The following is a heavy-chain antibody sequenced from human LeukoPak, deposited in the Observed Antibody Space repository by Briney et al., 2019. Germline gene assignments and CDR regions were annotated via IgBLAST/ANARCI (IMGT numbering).Heavy chain of an antibody. Sequence: PGRSLRLSCAASGFTVSSNYMSWVRQAPGKGLEWVSVIYSGGSTYYADSVKGRFTISRHNSKNTLYLQMNSLRAEDTAVYYCARDGPRLSLDYWGQGTLVTVSS. J-gene: IGHJ4*02. CDR1: GFTVSSNY. CDR3: ARDGPRLSLDY. D-gene: IGHD2-8*01. V-gene: IGHV3-53*04. CDR2: IYSGGST.